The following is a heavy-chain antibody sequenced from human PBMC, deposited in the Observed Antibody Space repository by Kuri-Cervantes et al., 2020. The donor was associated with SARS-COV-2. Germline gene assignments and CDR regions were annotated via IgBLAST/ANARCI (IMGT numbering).Heavy chain of an antibody. D-gene: IGHD2-21*01. CDR3: ARHIHVLSWFDP. Sequence: SETLSLTCTVSGGSISSYYWSWIRQPPGKGLEWIGYIYHSGSTYYNPSLKSRVTISVDTSKNQFSLKLSSVTAADTAVYYCARHIHVLSWFDPWGQGTLVTVSS. CDR1: GGSISSYY. CDR2: IYHSGST. J-gene: IGHJ5*02. V-gene: IGHV4-59*04.